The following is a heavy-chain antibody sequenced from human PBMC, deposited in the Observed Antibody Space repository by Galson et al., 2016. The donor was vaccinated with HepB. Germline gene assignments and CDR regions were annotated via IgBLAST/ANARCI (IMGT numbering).Heavy chain of an antibody. Sequence: SLRLSCAASGFTFSSYSMDWVRQGPGKGLEWVSSISTTSRHIYYADSVKGRLTISRDNAKNSLYLQMNSLRAEDTAVYYCVRVRADYGGNMPDAFDIWGQGTMVTVSS. D-gene: IGHD4-23*01. CDR3: VRVRADYGGNMPDAFDI. V-gene: IGHV3-21*01. CDR2: ISTTSRHI. J-gene: IGHJ3*02. CDR1: GFTFSSYS.